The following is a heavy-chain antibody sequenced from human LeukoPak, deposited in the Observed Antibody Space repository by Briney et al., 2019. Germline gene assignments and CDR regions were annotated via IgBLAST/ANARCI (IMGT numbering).Heavy chain of an antibody. J-gene: IGHJ4*02. V-gene: IGHV3-23*01. Sequence: PGGSRKLSVAPPGFSLGDYARAGVPRAPPGGWGGVSSIRGGGEKFYADSVKGRFTLSRDDSRNTVYLQLNNLRVEDTAIYFCAKANWVSNADAVWWGQGTLVTVSS. CDR1: GFSLGDYA. D-gene: IGHD1-1*01. CDR2: IRGGGEK. CDR3: AKANWVSNADAVW.